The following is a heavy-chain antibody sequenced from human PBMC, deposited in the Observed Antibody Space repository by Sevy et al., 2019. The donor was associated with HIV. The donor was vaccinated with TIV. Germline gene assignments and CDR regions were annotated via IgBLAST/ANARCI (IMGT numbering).Heavy chain of an antibody. J-gene: IGHJ6*02. D-gene: IGHD3-3*01. CDR1: GFTFSSYE. CDR2: ISSSADTK. CDR3: AKRGGQYDLGMDV. Sequence: GSLRLSCAASGFTFSSYEMNWVRQAPGKGLEWVSYISSSADTKYYADSVRGRFTISRDNAKKSLYLQMNSLRAEDTAVYYCAKRGGQYDLGMDVWGQGTTVTVSS. V-gene: IGHV3-48*03.